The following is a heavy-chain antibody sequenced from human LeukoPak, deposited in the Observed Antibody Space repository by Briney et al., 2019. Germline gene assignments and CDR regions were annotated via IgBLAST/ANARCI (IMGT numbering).Heavy chain of an antibody. CDR3: ARALRSTRSPSGY. D-gene: IGHD2-2*01. V-gene: IGHV3-7*01. J-gene: IGHJ4*02. Sequence: GGSLRLSCAASGFTFSSYWMSWVRQVPGKGLEWVANIKQDGSEKYYVDSVKGRFTISRDNAKNSLYLQMNSLRAEDTAVYYCARALRSTRSPSGYWGQGTLVTVSS. CDR2: IKQDGSEK. CDR1: GFTFSSYW.